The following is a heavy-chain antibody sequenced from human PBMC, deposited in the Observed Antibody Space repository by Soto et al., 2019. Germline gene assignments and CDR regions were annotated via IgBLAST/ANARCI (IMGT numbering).Heavy chain of an antibody. CDR3: ATRSPAFDY. J-gene: IGHJ4*02. V-gene: IGHV1-18*01. Sequence: QVQLVQSGPEVKKPGAAVKVSCKTSGYTFTTFGISWVRQAPGQGLEWMGWISTSKGNTNYAQKFQGRVTMTTDTSTSTAYMELRSLRSDDTAVYYCATRSPAFDYWGQGTLFTVSS. CDR1: GYTFTTFG. CDR2: ISTSKGNT.